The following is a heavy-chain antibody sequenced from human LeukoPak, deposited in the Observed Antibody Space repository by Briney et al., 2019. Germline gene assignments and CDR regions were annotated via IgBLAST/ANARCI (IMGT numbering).Heavy chain of an antibody. J-gene: IGHJ1*01. V-gene: IGHV4-31*03. CDR2: IYYSGST. D-gene: IGHD3-3*01. CDR3: ATPEARFLEWLPEYFQH. Sequence: NPSETLSLTCTVSGGSISSGGYYWSWIRQHPGKGLEWIGYIYYSGSTYYNPSLKSRVTISVDTSKNQFSLELNSVTAADTAVYYCATPEARFLEWLPEYFQHWGQGTLVTVSS. CDR1: GGSISSGGYY.